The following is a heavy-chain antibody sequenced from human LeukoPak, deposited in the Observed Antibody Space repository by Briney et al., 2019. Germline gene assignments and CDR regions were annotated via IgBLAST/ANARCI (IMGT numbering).Heavy chain of an antibody. CDR3: ARPDKDYGDYGEYFQH. CDR2: IYSGGST. J-gene: IGHJ1*01. Sequence: GGSLRLSCAASGFTVSSNYMSWVRQAPGKGLEWVPVIYSGGSTYYADSVKGRFTISRDNSKNTLYLQMNSLRAEDTAVYYCARPDKDYGDYGEYFQHWGQGTLVTVSS. V-gene: IGHV3-66*04. D-gene: IGHD4-17*01. CDR1: GFTVSSNY.